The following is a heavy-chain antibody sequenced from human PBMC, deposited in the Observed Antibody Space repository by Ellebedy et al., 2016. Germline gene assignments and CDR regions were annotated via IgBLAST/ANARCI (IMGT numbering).Heavy chain of an antibody. CDR2: IVNSGRET. J-gene: IGHJ4*02. Sequence: ETLSLXXAASGFTFNIAGMTWVRQAPGKGLEWVATIVNSGRETYYADPLRGRFTISRDNAMNSVYLQMDSLTVEDTAVYYCTRDGSEWSRDYWGQGTLVTVSS. CDR1: GFTFNIAG. V-gene: IGHV3-21*06. D-gene: IGHD2-8*01. CDR3: TRDGSEWSRDY.